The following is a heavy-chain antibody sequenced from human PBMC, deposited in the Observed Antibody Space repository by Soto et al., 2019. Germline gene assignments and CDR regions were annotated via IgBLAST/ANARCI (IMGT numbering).Heavy chain of an antibody. Sequence: QLQLQESGPGLVKPSETLSLTCTVSGGSISSSSYYWGWIRQPPGKGLEWIGSIYYSGSTYYNPSLKSRVTISVDTAKNQFSLKLSSVTAADTAVYYGARHTPASAISDHWGQGTLVTVSS. CDR2: IYYSGST. V-gene: IGHV4-39*01. D-gene: IGHD2-15*01. CDR3: ARHTPASAISDH. J-gene: IGHJ4*02. CDR1: GGSISSSSYY.